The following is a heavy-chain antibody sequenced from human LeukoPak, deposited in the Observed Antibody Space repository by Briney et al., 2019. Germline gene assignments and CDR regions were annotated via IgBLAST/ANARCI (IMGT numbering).Heavy chain of an antibody. Sequence: GESLKISCKGSGYSFTSYWIGWVRQMPGKGLEWMGIIYPGDSDTRYSPSFQGQVTISADKSISTAYLQWSSLKASDTAMYYCARRPYWGVGATTTAFDIWGQGTMVTVSS. CDR3: ARRPYWGVGATTTAFDI. J-gene: IGHJ3*02. CDR1: GYSFTSYW. CDR2: IYPGDSDT. V-gene: IGHV5-51*01. D-gene: IGHD1-26*01.